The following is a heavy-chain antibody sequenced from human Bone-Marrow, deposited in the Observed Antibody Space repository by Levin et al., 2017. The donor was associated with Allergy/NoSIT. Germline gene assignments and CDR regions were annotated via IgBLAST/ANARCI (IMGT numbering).Heavy chain of an antibody. CDR2: INHSGST. Sequence: SETLSLTCAVYGGSFSNYYWSWIRQPPGKGLEWIGEINHSGSTHYNPSLKSRLTIEVDTSKNQFSLKLRSVTAADTAVYYCARGGIAVTGYNWFDPWGQGTLVTVSS. CDR3: ARGGIAVTGYNWFDP. D-gene: IGHD6-19*01. J-gene: IGHJ5*02. V-gene: IGHV4-34*01. CDR1: GGSFSNYY.